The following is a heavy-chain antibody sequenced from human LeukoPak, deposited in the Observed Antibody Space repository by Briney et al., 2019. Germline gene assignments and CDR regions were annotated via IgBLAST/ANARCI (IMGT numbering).Heavy chain of an antibody. CDR3: ARDHRTAMAQDYYYGMDV. V-gene: IGHV3-66*01. D-gene: IGHD5-18*01. CDR2: IYSGGST. CDR1: GFIVSSNY. Sequence: PGGSLRLSCAGSGFIVSSNYMSWVRQAPGKGLEWVSVIYSGGSTYYADSVKGRFTISRDNSKNTLYLQMNSLRAEDTAVYYCARDHRTAMAQDYYYGMDVWGQGTTVTVSS. J-gene: IGHJ6*02.